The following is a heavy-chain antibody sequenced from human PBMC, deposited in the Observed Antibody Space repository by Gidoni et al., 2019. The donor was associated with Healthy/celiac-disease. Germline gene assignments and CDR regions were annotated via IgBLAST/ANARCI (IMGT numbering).Heavy chain of an antibody. J-gene: IGHJ4*02. D-gene: IGHD2-8*01. CDR1: GGSFSGYY. V-gene: IGHV4-34*01. CDR2: INNSGST. CDR3: ARGRGCTNGVCYLFDY. Sequence: QVQLQQWGAGRLKPSETLSLTCAGYGGSFSGYYWSWNRQPPGQGLEWIGEINNSGSTNYNPSLKSRVTISVDTSKNQFSLKLSSVTAADTAVYYCARGRGCTNGVCYLFDYWGQGTLVTVSS.